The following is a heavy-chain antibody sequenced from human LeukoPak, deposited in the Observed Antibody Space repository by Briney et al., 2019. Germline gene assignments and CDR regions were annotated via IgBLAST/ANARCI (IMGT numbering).Heavy chain of an antibody. CDR2: IIPILGIA. CDR3: ARDVDTAMPTGY. CDR1: GGTFSSYA. V-gene: IGHV1-69*04. Sequence: SVKVSCKASGGTFSSYAISWVRPAPGQGLEWMGRIIPILGIANYAQKFQGRVTITADKSTSTAYMELSSLRSEDTAVYYCARDVDTAMPTGYWGQGTLVTVSS. D-gene: IGHD5-18*01. J-gene: IGHJ4*02.